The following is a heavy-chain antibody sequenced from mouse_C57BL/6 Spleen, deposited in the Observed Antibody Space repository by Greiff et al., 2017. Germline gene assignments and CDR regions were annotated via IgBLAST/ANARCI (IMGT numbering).Heavy chain of an antibody. J-gene: IGHJ4*01. Sequence: EVKVVESGGGLVQPGGSMKLSCVASGFTFSNYWMNWVRQSPEKGLEWVAQIRLKSDNYATHYAESVKGRFTISRDDSKSSVYLQMNNLRAEDTGIYYCNDEDYAMDYWGQGTSVTVSS. CDR3: NDEDYAMDY. D-gene: IGHD2-12*01. CDR1: GFTFSNYW. CDR2: IRLKSDNYAT. V-gene: IGHV6-3*01.